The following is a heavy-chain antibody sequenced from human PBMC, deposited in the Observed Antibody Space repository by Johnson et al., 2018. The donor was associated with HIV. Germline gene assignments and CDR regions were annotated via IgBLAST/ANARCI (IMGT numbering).Heavy chain of an antibody. CDR2: INTGGST. V-gene: IGHV3-66*04. Sequence: MLLVESGGGLVQPGGSLRLSCAASGFTVSSNYMSWVRQAPGKGLEWVSLINTGGSTYYADSVKGRLTISRDNSKNTLYLQMNSLRAEDTAVYYCAKPPFYAFDIWGQGTMVTVSS. CDR1: GFTVSSNY. CDR3: AKPPFYAFDI. J-gene: IGHJ3*02.